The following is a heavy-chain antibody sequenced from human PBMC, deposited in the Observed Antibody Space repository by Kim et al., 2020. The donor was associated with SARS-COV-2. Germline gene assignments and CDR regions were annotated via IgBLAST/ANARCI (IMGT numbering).Heavy chain of an antibody. CDR1: GFTFSSYW. Sequence: GGSLRLSCAASGFTFSSYWMSWVRQAPGKGLEWVANIKQDGSEKYYVDSVKGRFTISRDNAKNSLYLQMNSLRAEDTAVYYCARETLLWFGELLYPDYWGPGTLVTLSS. CDR3: ARETLLWFGELLYPDY. CDR2: IKQDGSEK. V-gene: IGHV3-7*03. D-gene: IGHD3-10*01. J-gene: IGHJ4*02.